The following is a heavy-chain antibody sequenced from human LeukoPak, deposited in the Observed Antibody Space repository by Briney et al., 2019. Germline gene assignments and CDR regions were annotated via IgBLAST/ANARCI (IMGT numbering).Heavy chain of an antibody. J-gene: IGHJ4*02. D-gene: IGHD2-2*02. CDR1: GFTFSSYE. CDR2: ISSSGSTI. CDR3: ASKLTSCYNY. V-gene: IGHV3-48*03. Sequence: GGSLRLSCAASGFTFSSYETNWVRQAPGKGLEWVSYISSSGSTIYYADSVKGRFTISRDNAKNSLYLQMNSLRAEDTAVYYCASKLTSCYNYWGQGTLVTVSS.